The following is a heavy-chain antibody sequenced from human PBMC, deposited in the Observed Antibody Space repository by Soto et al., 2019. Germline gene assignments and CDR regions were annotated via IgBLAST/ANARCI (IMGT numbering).Heavy chain of an antibody. Sequence: QVQLVESGGGVVQPGRSLRLSCAASGFTFSSYAMHWVRQAPGKGLEWVAVISYDESNKYYADSVQGRFTISRDNSKNTLYVQMNSLRGEDTAVYYCARDLAPTEYGSFDPWGQGTLVTVSS. CDR3: ARDLAPTEYGSFDP. D-gene: IGHD4-17*01. J-gene: IGHJ5*02. CDR2: ISYDESNK. CDR1: GFTFSSYA. V-gene: IGHV3-30-3*01.